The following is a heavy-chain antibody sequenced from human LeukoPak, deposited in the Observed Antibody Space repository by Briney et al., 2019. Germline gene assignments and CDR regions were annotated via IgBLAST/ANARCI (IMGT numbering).Heavy chain of an antibody. CDR1: GYSFTTYW. CDR3: VRRTTMVETFDY. Sequence: GDSLKISCKGSGYSFTTYWIGWVRQMPGKGLEWMGIIYPGDSDTRYSPSFQGQTIISADRSINTAYLQWSSLKASDTAMYYCVRRTTMVETFDYWGQGTLVTVSS. D-gene: IGHD4/OR15-4a*01. CDR2: IYPGDSDT. J-gene: IGHJ4*02. V-gene: IGHV5-51*01.